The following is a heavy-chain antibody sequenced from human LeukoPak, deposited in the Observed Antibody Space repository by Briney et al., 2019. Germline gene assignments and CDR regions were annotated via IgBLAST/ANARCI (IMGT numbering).Heavy chain of an antibody. CDR3: ARSTTPNENEYFEH. J-gene: IGHJ1*01. CDR2: INPNSGGT. V-gene: IGHV1-2*02. D-gene: IGHD2/OR15-2a*01. Sequence: ASVKVSCKASGYTLTGYYIHWVRQAPGQGLEWMGWINPNSGGTNYIQKFQGRVTMTRGTSISTAYMELSRLRSDDTAVYYCARSTTPNENEYFEHWGQGTLVTVSS. CDR1: GYTLTGYY.